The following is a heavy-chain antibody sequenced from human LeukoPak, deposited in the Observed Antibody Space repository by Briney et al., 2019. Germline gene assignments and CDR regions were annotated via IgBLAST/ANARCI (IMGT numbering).Heavy chain of an antibody. CDR3: ARGGIAAAGTNFPYYYYYYYMDV. D-gene: IGHD6-13*01. CDR2: IIPIFGTA. J-gene: IGHJ6*03. CDR1: GGTFSSYA. V-gene: IGHV1-69*05. Sequence: ASVKVSCKASGGTFSSYAISWVRQAPGQGLEWMGGIIPIFGTANYAQKFQGRVTITTDESTSTAYMELSSLRSEDTAVYYCARGGIAAAGTNFPYYYYYYYMDVWGKGTTVTVSS.